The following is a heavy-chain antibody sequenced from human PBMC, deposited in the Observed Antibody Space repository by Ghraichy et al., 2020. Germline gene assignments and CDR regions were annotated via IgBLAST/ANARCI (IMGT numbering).Heavy chain of an antibody. J-gene: IGHJ4*02. CDR3: AKDQGGIWGGFDY. V-gene: IGHV3-23*01. CDR2: IDGNGGSL. Sequence: GGSLRLSCAASGFTFSGYAMSWVRQAPGEGLEWVSAIDGNGGSLYYADSVEGRFTISRDNSKNTVYLQMNSLRAEDTAVYYCAKDQGGIWGGFDYWGQGTRLTVSS. CDR1: GFTFSGYA. D-gene: IGHD3-16*01.